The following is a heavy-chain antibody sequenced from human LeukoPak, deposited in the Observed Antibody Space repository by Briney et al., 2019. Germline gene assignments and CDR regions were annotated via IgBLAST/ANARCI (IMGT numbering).Heavy chain of an antibody. Sequence: GGSLRLSCAASGFTFSSYAMHWVRQAPGKGLEWVAVISYDGSNKYYADSVKGRFTISRDNSKNTLYLQMNSLKTEDTAVYYCTTGNDYVWGSYRENGAFDIWGQGTMVTVSS. CDR3: TTGNDYVWGSYRENGAFDI. D-gene: IGHD3-16*02. V-gene: IGHV3-30-3*01. J-gene: IGHJ3*02. CDR1: GFTFSSYA. CDR2: ISYDGSNK.